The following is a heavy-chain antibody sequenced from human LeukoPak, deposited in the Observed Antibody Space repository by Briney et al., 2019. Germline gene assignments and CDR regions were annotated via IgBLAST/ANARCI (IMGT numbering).Heavy chain of an antibody. CDR2: ISGSGDST. CDR3: GKDQNVAAAGYPYDY. Sequence: PGGSLSLSCAASGFTFSNYAMSWVRQAPGKRLEWVSAISGSGDSTYYADSVKGRFTISRDNSKNTLYLQMNSLRAEDTAVYYCGKDQNVAAAGYPYDYWGQGTLVTVSS. J-gene: IGHJ4*02. V-gene: IGHV3-23*01. D-gene: IGHD6-13*01. CDR1: GFTFSNYA.